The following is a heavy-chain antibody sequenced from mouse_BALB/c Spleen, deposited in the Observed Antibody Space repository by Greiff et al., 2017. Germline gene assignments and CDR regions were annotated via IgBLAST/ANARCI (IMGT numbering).Heavy chain of an antibody. CDR3: ARDKYYGNYGYFDV. D-gene: IGHD2-1*01. CDR1: GFSLTSYG. V-gene: IGHV2-9*02. CDR2: IWAGGST. Sequence: VNVVESGPGLVAPSQSLSITCTVSGFSLTSYGVHWVRQPPGKGLGWLGVIWAGGSTNYNSALMSRLSISKDNSKSQVFLKMNSLQTDDTAMYYCARDKYYGNYGYFDVWGAGTTVTVSS. J-gene: IGHJ1*01.